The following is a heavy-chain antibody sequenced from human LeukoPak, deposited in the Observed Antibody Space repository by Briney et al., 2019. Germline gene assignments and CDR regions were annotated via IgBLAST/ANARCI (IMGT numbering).Heavy chain of an antibody. Sequence: SETLSLTCTVSGGSISSYYWSWIRQPAGRGLEWIGRIYTSGSTNYNPSLKSRVTMSVDTSKNQFSLKLSSVTAADTAVYYCARDGAAAGISDYWGQGTLVTVSS. D-gene: IGHD6-13*01. CDR3: ARDGAAAGISDY. J-gene: IGHJ4*02. CDR1: GGSISSYY. V-gene: IGHV4-4*07. CDR2: IYTSGST.